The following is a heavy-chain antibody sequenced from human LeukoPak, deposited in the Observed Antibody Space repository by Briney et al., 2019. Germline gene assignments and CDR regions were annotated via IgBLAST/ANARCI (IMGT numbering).Heavy chain of an antibody. D-gene: IGHD4-11*01. V-gene: IGHV5-51*07. J-gene: IGHJ4*02. CDR3: ARDNSNYFDY. CDR1: GYSFSTFW. CDR2: IYPGDSDT. Sequence: GESLKISCKGSGYSFSTFWIGWMHQMPGKGLEWMGIIYPGDSDTRYSPSFQGQVTISADKSISTAYLQWSSLKASDTAMYYCARDNSNYFDYWGQGTLVTVSS.